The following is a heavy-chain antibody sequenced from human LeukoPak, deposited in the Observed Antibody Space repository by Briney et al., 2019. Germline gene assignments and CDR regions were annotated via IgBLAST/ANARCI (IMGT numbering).Heavy chain of an antibody. CDR1: GFTFSSYS. V-gene: IGHV3-21*01. Sequence: PGGSLRLSCAASGFTFSSYSMNWVRQAPGKGLEWVSSISSSSSYIYYADSVKGRFTISRDNARNSLYLQMNSLRAEDTAVYYCARVLCSSTSCYDYYYGMDVWGQGTTVTVSS. J-gene: IGHJ6*02. CDR2: ISSSSSYI. CDR3: ARVLCSSTSCYDYYYGMDV. D-gene: IGHD2-2*01.